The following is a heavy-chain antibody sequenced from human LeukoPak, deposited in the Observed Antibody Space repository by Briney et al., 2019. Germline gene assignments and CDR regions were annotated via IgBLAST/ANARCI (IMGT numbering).Heavy chain of an antibody. CDR1: GGTFSSYA. D-gene: IGHD2-21*02. J-gene: IGHJ5*02. Sequence: SVKVSCKASGGTFSSYAISWVRQAPGQGLEWIGGIIPIFGTANYAQKFQGRVTITADESTSTAYMELSSLRSEDTAVYYCARSGKWVVTAQNWFDPWGQGTLVTVSS. CDR3: ARSGKWVVTAQNWFDP. V-gene: IGHV1-69*01. CDR2: IIPIFGTA.